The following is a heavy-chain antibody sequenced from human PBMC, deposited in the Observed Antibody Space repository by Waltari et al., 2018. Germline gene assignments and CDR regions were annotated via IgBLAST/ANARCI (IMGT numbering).Heavy chain of an antibody. CDR3: ATDPASSPP. V-gene: IGHV1-69-2*01. D-gene: IGHD6-25*01. Sequence: HWVQQAPGKGLEWMGRVDPEDGETIYAEKFQGRVTITADTSTDTAYMELSSLRSEDTAVYYCATDPASSPPWGQGTLVTVSS. CDR2: VDPEDGET. J-gene: IGHJ5*02.